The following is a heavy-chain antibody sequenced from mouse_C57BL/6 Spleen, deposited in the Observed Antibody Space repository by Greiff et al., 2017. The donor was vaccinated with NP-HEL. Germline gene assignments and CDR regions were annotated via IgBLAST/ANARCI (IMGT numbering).Heavy chain of an antibody. CDR2: ISSGSSTI. J-gene: IGHJ2*01. D-gene: IGHD1-1*01. CDR1: GFTFSDYG. Sequence: EVKLVESGGGLVKPGGSLKLSCAASGFTFSDYGMHWVRQAPEKGLEWVAYISSGSSTIYYADTVKGRFTISRDNAKNTLFLQMTSLRSEDTAMYYCARGDYYGSSFLYYFDYWGQGTTLTVSS. CDR3: ARGDYYGSSFLYYFDY. V-gene: IGHV5-17*01.